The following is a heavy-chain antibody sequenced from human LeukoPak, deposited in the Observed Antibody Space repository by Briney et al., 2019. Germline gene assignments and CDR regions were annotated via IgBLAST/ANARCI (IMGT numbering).Heavy chain of an antibody. CDR2: ISAFDGGT. CDR1: GYTFNAFG. V-gene: IGHV1-18*01. D-gene: IGHD1-1*01. J-gene: IGHJ3*02. CDR3: ARLARYRLLEASDI. Sequence: ASVKVSCKASGYTFNAFGISWVRQAPGQGLEWMGWISAFDGGTMYAQSLQGRLSMTTETSTTTAYMELRSLTSDDTAVYYCARLARYRLLEASDIWGQGTMVTVSS.